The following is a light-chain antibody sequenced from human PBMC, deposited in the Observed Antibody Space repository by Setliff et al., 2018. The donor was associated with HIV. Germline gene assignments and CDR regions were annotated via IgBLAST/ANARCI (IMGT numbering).Light chain of an antibody. V-gene: IGLV1-40*01. CDR3: QSYDNSLSGSNV. Sequence: QSVLTQPPSVSGAPGQRVTISCTGSSSNIGAGYDVHWYQQLPGTAPKLLIYGTKFRPSGVPDRFSGSKSGTSAPLAITGLQAEDEADYYCQSYDNSLSGSNVFGTGTKVTVL. CDR2: GTK. J-gene: IGLJ1*01. CDR1: SSNIGAGYD.